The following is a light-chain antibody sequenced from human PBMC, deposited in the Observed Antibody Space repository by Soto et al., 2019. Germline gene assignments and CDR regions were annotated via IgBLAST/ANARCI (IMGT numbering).Light chain of an antibody. J-gene: IGKJ1*01. Sequence: AIQMTQSPSSLSASVGDRVTITCRASQGIRNDLGWYQQKPGNAPKVLIYAASTLQSGVPSRFSASGSSSEFTLTITSLQPKDFATYYCMQDYGYPRTFGQGPMVEIK. CDR2: AAS. V-gene: IGKV1-6*01. CDR1: QGIRND. CDR3: MQDYGYPRT.